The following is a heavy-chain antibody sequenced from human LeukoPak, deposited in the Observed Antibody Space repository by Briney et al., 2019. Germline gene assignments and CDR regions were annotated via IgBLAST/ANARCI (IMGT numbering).Heavy chain of an antibody. Sequence: PSETLSLTCTVSGGSISSYYWSWIRQPPGKGLEWTGEINHSGSTNYNPSLKSRVTISVDTSKNQFSLKLSSVTAADTAVYYCARPGAYNWNGRRAFDIWGQGTMVTVSS. CDR1: GGSISSYY. D-gene: IGHD1-1*01. CDR3: ARPGAYNWNGRRAFDI. V-gene: IGHV4-34*01. CDR2: INHSGST. J-gene: IGHJ3*02.